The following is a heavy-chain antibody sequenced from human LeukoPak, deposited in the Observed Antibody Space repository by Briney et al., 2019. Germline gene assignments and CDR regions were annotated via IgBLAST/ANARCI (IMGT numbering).Heavy chain of an antibody. CDR1: GFTFDDYT. V-gene: IGHV3-43*01. Sequence: GGSLRLSCAASGFTFDDYTMHWVRQVPGKGLQWVSLITWDGGSTFYADSVKGRFTISRDNSKKSLSLQMYGLSTEDTALYYCARERRRVIDYWGQGTLVTVSS. CDR2: ITWDGGST. J-gene: IGHJ4*02. D-gene: IGHD1-26*01. CDR3: ARERRRVIDY.